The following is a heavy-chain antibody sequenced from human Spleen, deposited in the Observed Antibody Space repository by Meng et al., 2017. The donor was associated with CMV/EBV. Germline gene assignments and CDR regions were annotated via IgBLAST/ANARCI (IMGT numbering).Heavy chain of an antibody. J-gene: IGHJ4*02. CDR2: INSDGSST. CDR3: VRVKGVAPPDY. V-gene: IGHV3-74*01. Sequence: GGSLRLSCAASGFTFSSYWMHWVRQAPGKGLVWVPRINSDGSSTNYADSVKGRFTISRDNAKNTLFLQMNSLRAEDTAVYYCVRVKGVAPPDYWGQGTLVTVSS. CDR1: GFTFSSYW. D-gene: IGHD2-15*01.